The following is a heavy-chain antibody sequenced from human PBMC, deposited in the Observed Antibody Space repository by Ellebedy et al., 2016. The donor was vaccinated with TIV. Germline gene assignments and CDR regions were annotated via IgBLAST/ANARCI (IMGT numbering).Heavy chain of an antibody. J-gene: IGHJ4*02. CDR3: ARRTIAAAGLDNPYYVDY. D-gene: IGHD6-13*01. CDR1: GYSFTSYW. Sequence: GESLKISCKASGYSFTSYWIGWVRQLPGKGLEWMGIIYPGDSDTRYSPSFQGQVTISADKSISTAYLQWSSLKASDTAMYYCARRTIAAAGLDNPYYVDYWGQGTLVTVSS. V-gene: IGHV5-51*01. CDR2: IYPGDSDT.